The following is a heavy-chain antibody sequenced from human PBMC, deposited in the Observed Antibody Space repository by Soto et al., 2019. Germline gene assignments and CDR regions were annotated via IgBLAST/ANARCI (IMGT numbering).Heavy chain of an antibody. CDR1: GFSVSASGVG. CDR3: THSKRRVRCSGDNCYFFDS. J-gene: IGHJ4*02. V-gene: IGHV2-5*02. CDR2: LFWDDDK. D-gene: IGHD2-15*01. Sequence: QITLKEPGHTVVKPTQTLTLTCTCSGFSVSASGVGVGWIRQPPGKALEWLALLFWDDDKRYSPSLKSSLTTNKVPSNIRVVLTMINMDPVDKATYYCTHSKRRVRCSGDNCYFFDSWGQGAQVTVSS.